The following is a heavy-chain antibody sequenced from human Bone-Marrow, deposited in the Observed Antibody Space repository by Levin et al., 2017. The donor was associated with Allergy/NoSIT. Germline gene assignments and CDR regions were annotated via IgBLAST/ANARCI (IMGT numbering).Heavy chain of an antibody. D-gene: IGHD2-2*02. CDR2: INPNSGGT. V-gene: IGHV1-2*02. Sequence: GESLKISCKASGYTFTGYYMHWVRQAPGQGLEWMGWINPNSGGTNYAQKFQGRVTMTRDTSISTAYMELSRLRSDDTAVYYCARARAGVIPAAIRGNWFDPWGQGTLVTVSS. CDR3: ARARAGVIPAAIRGNWFDP. CDR1: GYTFTGYY. J-gene: IGHJ5*02.